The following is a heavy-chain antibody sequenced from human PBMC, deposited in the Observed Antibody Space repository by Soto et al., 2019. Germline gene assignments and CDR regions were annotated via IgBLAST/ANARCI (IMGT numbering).Heavy chain of an antibody. CDR3: ARGSYGGRDFDY. Sequence: PSETLSLTCTVSGGSISSGDYYWSWIRQPSGKGLEWIGYIYYSGSTYYNPSLKSRVTISVDTSKNQFSLKLSSVTAADTAVYYCARGSYGGRDFDYWGQGTLVTVSS. D-gene: IGHD2-15*01. CDR2: IYYSGST. J-gene: IGHJ4*02. V-gene: IGHV4-30-4*01. CDR1: GGSISSGDYY.